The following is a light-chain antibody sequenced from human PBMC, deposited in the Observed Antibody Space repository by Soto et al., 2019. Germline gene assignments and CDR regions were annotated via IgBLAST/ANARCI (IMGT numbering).Light chain of an antibody. V-gene: IGKV3-15*01. CDR2: GAS. CDR3: QQYNNWPPT. CDR1: QSVSSN. J-gene: IGKJ5*01. Sequence: MTQSPATLSVSPGERATLSCRATQSVSSNLAWYQQKPGQAPRLLIYGASTRATGIPARFSGSRSGTEFTLTISSLQSEDFAVYYCQQYNNWPPTFGQGTRLEIK.